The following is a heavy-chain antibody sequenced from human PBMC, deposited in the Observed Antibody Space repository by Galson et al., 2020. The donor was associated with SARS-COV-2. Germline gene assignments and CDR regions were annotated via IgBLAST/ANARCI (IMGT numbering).Heavy chain of an antibody. D-gene: IGHD3-22*01. J-gene: IGHJ3*02. Sequence: SVKVSCKASGGTFSSYAISWVRQAPGQGLEWMGGIIPIFGTANYAQKFQGRVTITADESTSTAYMELSSLRSEDTAVYYCARGTYYYDSSGYYYDGFDIWGQGTMVTVSS. CDR1: GGTFSSYA. CDR3: ARGTYYYDSSGYYYDGFDI. V-gene: IGHV1-69*13. CDR2: IIPIFGTA.